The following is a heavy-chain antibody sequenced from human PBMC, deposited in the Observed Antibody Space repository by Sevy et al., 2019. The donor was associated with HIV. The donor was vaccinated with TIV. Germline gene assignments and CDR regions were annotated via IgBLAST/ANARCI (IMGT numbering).Heavy chain of an antibody. CDR2: FDPEDGDPEDGKT. V-gene: IGHV1-24*01. CDR3: ATTKDYYDSSGYPFDY. D-gene: IGHD3-22*01. CDR1: GYTLAKFS. J-gene: IGHJ4*02. Sequence: ASVKVSCKVSGYTLAKFSIHWVRQAPGKGLEWMTSFDPEDGDPEDGKTIYAQKFLGRVTMTEDKSTDTAYMELSSPRSDDTAVYYCATTKDYYDSSGYPFDYWGQGTLVTVSS.